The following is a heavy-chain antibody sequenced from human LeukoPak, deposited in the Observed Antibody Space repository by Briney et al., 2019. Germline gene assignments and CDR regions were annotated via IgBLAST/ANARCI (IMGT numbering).Heavy chain of an antibody. CDR2: IKQDGSEK. Sequence: PGGSLRLSCAASGLMLSSYWMSWVRQAPGKGLERVANIKQDGSEKYYVDSVKGRFTISRDNSKNTLYLQMNSLRAEDTAVYYCAKTDIVVVVAVHDAFDIWGQGTMVTVSS. J-gene: IGHJ3*02. CDR3: AKTDIVVVVAVHDAFDI. V-gene: IGHV3-7*03. CDR1: GLMLSSYW. D-gene: IGHD2-15*01.